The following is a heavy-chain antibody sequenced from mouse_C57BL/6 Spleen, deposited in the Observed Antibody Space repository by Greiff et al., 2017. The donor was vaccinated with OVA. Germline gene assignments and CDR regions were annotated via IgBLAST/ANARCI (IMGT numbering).Heavy chain of an antibody. V-gene: IGHV1-54*01. D-gene: IGHD1-1*01. CDR3: ARGGYGSSYDYYAMDY. J-gene: IGHJ4*01. CDR2: INPGSGGT. CDR1: GYAFTNYL. Sequence: VQLQQSGAELVRPGTSVKVSCKASGYAFTNYLIEWVKQRPGQGLEWIGVINPGSGGTNYNEKFKGKATLTADKSSSTAYMQLSSLTSEDSAVYFCARGGYGSSYDYYAMDYWGQGTSVTVSS.